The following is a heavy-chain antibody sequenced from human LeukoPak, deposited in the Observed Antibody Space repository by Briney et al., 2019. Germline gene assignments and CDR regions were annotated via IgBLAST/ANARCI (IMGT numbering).Heavy chain of an antibody. CDR3: ARTYHYYYYMDV. Sequence: SSETLSLTCTVSGGSISSGSYYWSWIRQPAGKGLEWIGSIYYSGSTYYNPSLKSRVTISVDTSKNQFSLKLSSVTAADTAVYYCARTYHYYYYMDVWGKGTTVTISS. V-gene: IGHV4-39*01. CDR2: IYYSGST. CDR1: GGSISSGSYY. J-gene: IGHJ6*03.